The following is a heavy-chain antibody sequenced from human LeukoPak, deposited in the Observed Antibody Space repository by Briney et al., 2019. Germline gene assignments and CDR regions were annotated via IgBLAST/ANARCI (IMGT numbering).Heavy chain of an antibody. D-gene: IGHD6-6*01. CDR1: GFTFSDNY. Sequence: GGSLRLSCAASGFTFSDNYMSWIRQAPGKGLEWVSYISSSCSTIYYADSVKGRFTISRDNAKNSLYLQMNSLRAEDTAVYYCARDGSSSWVYYYYYMDVWGKGTTVTVSS. V-gene: IGHV3-11*01. J-gene: IGHJ6*03. CDR2: ISSSCSTI. CDR3: ARDGSSSWVYYYYYMDV.